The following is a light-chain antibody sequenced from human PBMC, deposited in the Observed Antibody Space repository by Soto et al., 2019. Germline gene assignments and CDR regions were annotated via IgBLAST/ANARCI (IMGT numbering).Light chain of an antibody. V-gene: IGKV1-5*03. CDR1: RSMSVW. J-gene: IGKJ4*01. CDR2: KAS. CDR3: QQYGFYPVT. Sequence: DIQMTQSPSTLSASVGDSVTMTCRAGRSMSVWVAWYQQKPGRAPKLLIYKASSLQSGVPSRFSGSGSGTEFTLTISGLQPDDFATYFCQQYGFYPVTFGGGTKVEIK.